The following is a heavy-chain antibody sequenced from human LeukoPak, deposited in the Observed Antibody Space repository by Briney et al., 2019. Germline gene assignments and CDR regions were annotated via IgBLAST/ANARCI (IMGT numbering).Heavy chain of an antibody. Sequence: GASVKVSCKASGYTFTSYYMHWVRQAPGQGLEWMGIINPSGGSTSYAQKFQGRVTMTRDMSTSTDYMELSSLRSEDTAVYYCASYMGVGDSYYYYYMDVWGKGTTVTVSS. CDR3: ASYMGVGDSYYYYYMDV. J-gene: IGHJ6*03. CDR1: GYTFTSYY. CDR2: INPSGGST. V-gene: IGHV1-46*01. D-gene: IGHD3-16*01.